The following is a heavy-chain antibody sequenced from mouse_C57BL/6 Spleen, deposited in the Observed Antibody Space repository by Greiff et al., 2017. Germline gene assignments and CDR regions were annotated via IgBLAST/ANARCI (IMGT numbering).Heavy chain of an antibody. CDR2: IYPNSGGT. D-gene: IGHD2-4*01. Sequence: QVQLQQPGAELVKPGASVKLSCKASGYTFTSYWMHWVKQRPGRGLEWIGRIYPNSGGTKYNEKFKSKATLTVDKPSSTAYMQLSSLTSEDSAVYYCARGLIYYDYEGYAMDYWGQGTSVTVSS. CDR3: ARGLIYYDYEGYAMDY. V-gene: IGHV1-72*01. J-gene: IGHJ4*01. CDR1: GYTFTSYW.